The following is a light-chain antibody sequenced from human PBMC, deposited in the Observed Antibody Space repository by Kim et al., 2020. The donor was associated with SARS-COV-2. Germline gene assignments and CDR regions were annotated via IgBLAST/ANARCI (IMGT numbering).Light chain of an antibody. Sequence: AATPPCPRRRGSILRRRFEGSQQRPGGAPATVIYETHQRPSGVPDRFSGSVDRSSNSASLTISGLQAEDEADYFCQSYDSFNQGVFGGGTQLTVL. CDR3: QSYDSFNQGV. CDR2: ETH. CDR1: RGSILRRR. J-gene: IGLJ2*01. V-gene: IGLV6-57*03.